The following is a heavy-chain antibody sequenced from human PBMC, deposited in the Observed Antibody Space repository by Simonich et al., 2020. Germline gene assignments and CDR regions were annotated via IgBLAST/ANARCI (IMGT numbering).Heavy chain of an antibody. CDR3: ARDQGGRAAAATDY. V-gene: IGHV1-18*01. Sequence: QVQLVQPGAEVKKPGASVKVSCKASGYTFTSYGISWVRQAPGQGLEWMGWISSCNGNTTYAQKLQGRVTMTTDTSTSTAYMELRSLRSDDTAVYYCARDQGGRAAAATDYWGQGTLVTVSS. CDR1: GYTFTSYG. CDR2: ISSCNGNT. D-gene: IGHD6-13*01. J-gene: IGHJ4*02.